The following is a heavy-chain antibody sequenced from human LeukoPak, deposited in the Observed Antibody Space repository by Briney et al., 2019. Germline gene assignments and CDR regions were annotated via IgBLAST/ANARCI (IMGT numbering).Heavy chain of an antibody. CDR2: ISGSGGST. CDR3: AKGIYGSGSYYYYGMDV. J-gene: IGHJ6*02. Sequence: GGSLRLSCAASGFTFSSYAMSWVRQAPGKGLEWVSAISGSGGSTYYADSVKGRFTTSRDNSKNTLYLQMNSLRAEDTAVYYCAKGIYGSGSYYYYGMDVWGQGTTVTVSS. D-gene: IGHD3-10*01. CDR1: GFTFSSYA. V-gene: IGHV3-23*01.